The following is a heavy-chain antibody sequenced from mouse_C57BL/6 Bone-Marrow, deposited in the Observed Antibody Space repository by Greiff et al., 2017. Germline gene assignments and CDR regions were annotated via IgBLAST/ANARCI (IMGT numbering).Heavy chain of an antibody. CDR2: IRSKSNNYAT. CDR3: VRHRDYYYGSSYPYFDV. CDR1: GFSFNTYA. V-gene: IGHV10-1*01. J-gene: IGHJ1*03. D-gene: IGHD1-1*01. Sequence: EVQLVESGGGLVQPKGSLKLSCAASGFSFNTYAMNWVRQAPGKGLEWVARIRSKSNNYATYYADSVKDRFTISRDDSESMLYLQMNNLKTEDTAMYYCVRHRDYYYGSSYPYFDVWGTGTAVTVSS.